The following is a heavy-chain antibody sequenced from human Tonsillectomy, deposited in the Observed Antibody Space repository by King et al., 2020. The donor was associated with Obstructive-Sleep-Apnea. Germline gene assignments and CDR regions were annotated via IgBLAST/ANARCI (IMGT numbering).Heavy chain of an antibody. CDR2: ISSRSVSI. Sequence: QLQESGPGLVKPSETLSLTCTVSGYSISSGYFWGWIRQPPGQGLEWIWSISSRSVSITYNPSLKSRVTMSLDTSKIQFSLELSSVTSADTAVYYCASGRGSYTITDFWGQGTLVTVSS. V-gene: IGHV4-38-2*02. CDR3: ASGRGSYTITDF. J-gene: IGHJ4*02. D-gene: IGHD1-26*01. CDR1: GYSISSGYF.